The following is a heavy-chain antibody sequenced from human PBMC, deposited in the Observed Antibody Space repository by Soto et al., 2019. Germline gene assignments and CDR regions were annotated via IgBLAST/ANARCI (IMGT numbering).Heavy chain of an antibody. V-gene: IGHV2-5*01. D-gene: IGHD6-6*01. J-gene: IGHJ3*02. CDR2: IYWSGDE. CDR3: TRGIEARPVFAFDI. CDR1: GFSLSTSGVG. Sequence: SGPTLVNPTQTLTLTCSFSGFSLSTSGVGVGWIRQPPGKALEWLAHIYWSGDEHYRPSLKSRLSITKDTSRNQVVLTMTNMDPVDTATYNGTRGIEARPVFAFDIWGQGTMVT.